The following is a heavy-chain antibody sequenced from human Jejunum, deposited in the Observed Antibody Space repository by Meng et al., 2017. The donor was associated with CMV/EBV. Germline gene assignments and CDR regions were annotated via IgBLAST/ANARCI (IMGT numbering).Heavy chain of an antibody. CDR3: ARDRYRHNGICQAPATYYFGMGV. CDR2: ISESGSTK. D-gene: IGHD2-8*01. J-gene: IGHJ6*02. V-gene: IGHV3-48*03. Sequence: NCVRQAPGKVLGWLAYISESGSTKYYADLVKDRFTISRDNATNSLILKMNSLRAEDTALYYCARDRYRHNGICQAPATYYFGMGVWGQGTTVTVSS.